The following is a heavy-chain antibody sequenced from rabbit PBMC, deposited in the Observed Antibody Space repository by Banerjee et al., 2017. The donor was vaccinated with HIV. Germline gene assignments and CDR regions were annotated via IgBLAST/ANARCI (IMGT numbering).Heavy chain of an antibody. CDR1: GIDFSSDYY. CDR2: IYAGSGRA. J-gene: IGHJ6*01. Sequence: QEQLEESGGGLVKPGGTLTLTCKASGIDFSSDYYMCWVRQAPGKGLEWIAMIYAGSGRAYYASWVNGRFTISKTSSTTVTLQMTSLTAADTATYFCAKETAAYAGATYTTGGDLWGQGTLVTVS. D-gene: IGHD4-2*01. V-gene: IGHV1S45*01. CDR3: AKETAAYAGATYTTGGDL.